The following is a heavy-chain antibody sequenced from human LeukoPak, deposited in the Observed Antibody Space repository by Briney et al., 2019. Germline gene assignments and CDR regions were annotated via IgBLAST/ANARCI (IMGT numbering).Heavy chain of an antibody. CDR1: GGSFSGYY. CDR2: INHSGST. J-gene: IGHJ6*02. CDR3: ARDYVLRFLEWSNDYYYYYGMDV. V-gene: IGHV4-34*01. Sequence: SETLSLTCAVYGGSFSGYYWSWNRQPPGKGLEWIGEINHSGSTNYNPSLKSRVTISVDTSKNQFSLKLSSVTAADTAVYYCARDYVLRFLEWSNDYYYYYGMDVWGQGTTVTVSS. D-gene: IGHD3-3*01.